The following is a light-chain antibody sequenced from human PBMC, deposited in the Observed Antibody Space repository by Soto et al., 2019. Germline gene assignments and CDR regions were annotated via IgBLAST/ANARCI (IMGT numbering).Light chain of an antibody. CDR2: EVS. V-gene: IGLV2-8*01. J-gene: IGLJ2*01. CDR1: SSDVGGYNY. Sequence: QSALTQPPSAAGSPGQSVTISCTGTSSDVGGYNYVSWYQQHPGKAPKLMISEVSKRPSGVPDRFSGSKSGNTASMTVSGIQADDEADYYCSSYAGSNNVLFGGGTKVTVL. CDR3: SSYAGSNNVL.